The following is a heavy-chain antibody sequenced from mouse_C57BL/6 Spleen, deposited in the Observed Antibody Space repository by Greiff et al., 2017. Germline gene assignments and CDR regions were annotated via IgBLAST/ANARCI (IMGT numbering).Heavy chain of an antibody. Sequence: VQLQQSGPELVKPGASVKIPCKASGYTFTDYYMDWVKQSHGKSLEWIGDINPNNGGTIYNQKFKGKATLTVDKSSSTAYMELRSLTSEDTAVYYCARDTTVNAMDYWGQGTSVTVSS. CDR3: ARDTTVNAMDY. J-gene: IGHJ4*01. D-gene: IGHD1-1*01. CDR1: GYTFTDYY. CDR2: INPNNGGT. V-gene: IGHV1-18*01.